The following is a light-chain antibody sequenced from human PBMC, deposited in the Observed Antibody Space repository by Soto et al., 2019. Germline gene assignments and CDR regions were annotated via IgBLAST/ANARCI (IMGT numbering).Light chain of an antibody. J-gene: IGLJ2*01. CDR1: SSNIGGNT. Sequence: QSALTQPPSASGTPGQRVTISCSGSSSNIGGNTVNWYQQLPGTAPKLLIYSSNQRPSGVPDRFSGSKSGASASLAISGLQSEDEADYYCAAWDDSLNGLVFGGGTKLTVL. V-gene: IGLV1-44*01. CDR3: AAWDDSLNGLV. CDR2: SSN.